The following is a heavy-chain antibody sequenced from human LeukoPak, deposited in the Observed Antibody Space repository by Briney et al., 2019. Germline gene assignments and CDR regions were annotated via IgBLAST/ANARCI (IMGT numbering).Heavy chain of an antibody. CDR2: FGTRSTSI. J-gene: IGHJ4*02. V-gene: IGHV3-21*01. D-gene: IGHD3-22*01. CDR1: GFTFSGYS. CDR3: ARGVSEGFDF. Sequence: GGSLRLSCTASGFTFSGYSMNWIRQAPGKGLEWVSSFGTRSTSIYHAGSVKGRFAISRDNAKNSLYLQMNSLRAEDTALYYCARGVSEGFDFWGQGALVTVSS.